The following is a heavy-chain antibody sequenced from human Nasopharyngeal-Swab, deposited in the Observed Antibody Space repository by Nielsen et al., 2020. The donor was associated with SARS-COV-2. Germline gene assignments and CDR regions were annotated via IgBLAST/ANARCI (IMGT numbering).Heavy chain of an antibody. D-gene: IGHD3-10*01. CDR1: GFTFSSYS. CDR2: ISSSSTI. CDR3: ARDAPWFGDYGMDV. Sequence: GESLKISCAASGFTFSSYSMNWVRQAPGKGLEWVSSISSSSTIYYADSVKGRFTISRDNAKNSLYLQMNSLRAEDTAVYYCARDAPWFGDYGMDVWGQGTTVTVSS. J-gene: IGHJ6*02. V-gene: IGHV3-69-1*02.